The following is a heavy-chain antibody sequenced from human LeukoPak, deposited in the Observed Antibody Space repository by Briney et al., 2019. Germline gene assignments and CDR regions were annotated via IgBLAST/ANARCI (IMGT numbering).Heavy chain of an antibody. CDR1: GGSFSGYY. D-gene: IGHD3-10*01. V-gene: IGHV4-34*01. CDR2: INHSGST. Sequence: PSETLSLTCAVYGGSFSGYYWSWIRQPPGKGLEWIGEINHSGSTNYNPSLKSRVTISVDTSKNQFSLKLSSVTAADTAVYYCARCLRVRGVIDYYGMDVWGQGTTVTVSS. CDR3: ARCLRVRGVIDYYGMDV. J-gene: IGHJ6*02.